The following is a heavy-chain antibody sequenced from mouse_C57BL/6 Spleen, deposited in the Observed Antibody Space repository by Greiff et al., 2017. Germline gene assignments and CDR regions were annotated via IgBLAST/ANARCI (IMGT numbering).Heavy chain of an antibody. J-gene: IGHJ1*03. Sequence: VQLQQSGAELVKPGASVKLSCTASGFNIKDYYMHWVKQRTEQGLEWIGRIDPEDGETKYAPKFQGKATITADTSSNTAYLQLSSLTSEDSAVXYCTSKEENSFSSSYDFDVWGTETTVTVSS. CDR3: TSKEENSFSSSYDFDV. CDR2: IDPEDGET. D-gene: IGHD1-1*01. CDR1: GFNIKDYY. V-gene: IGHV14-2*01.